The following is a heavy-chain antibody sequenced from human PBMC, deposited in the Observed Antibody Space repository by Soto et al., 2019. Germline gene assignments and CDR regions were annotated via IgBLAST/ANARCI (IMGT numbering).Heavy chain of an antibody. CDR1: GYSISSSNW. Sequence: PSETLSLTCSVSGYSISSSNWWGWIRQPPGKGLEWIGYIYYSGSTYYNPSLKSRVTMSVDTSKNQFSLKLSSVTAVDTAVYYCARDHKWDGMDVWGQGTTVTVSS. D-gene: IGHD1-26*01. CDR2: IYYSGST. J-gene: IGHJ6*02. V-gene: IGHV4-28*03. CDR3: ARDHKWDGMDV.